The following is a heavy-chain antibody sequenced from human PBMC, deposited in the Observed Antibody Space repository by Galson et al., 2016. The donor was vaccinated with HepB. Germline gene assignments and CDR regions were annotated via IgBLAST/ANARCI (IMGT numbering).Heavy chain of an antibody. CDR1: GFTFRGNG. D-gene: IGHD6-19*01. V-gene: IGHV3-30*18. CDR3: AKDRGLGYGMDV. J-gene: IGHJ6*02. Sequence: SLRLSCADSGFTFRGNGMHWVRQAPGKGLEWVAVISNDGSNEDYADSVKGRFTISRDNSKTTLYLQMNSLRVEDTAVYYCAKDRGLGYGMDVWGQGTTVTVSS. CDR2: ISNDGSNE.